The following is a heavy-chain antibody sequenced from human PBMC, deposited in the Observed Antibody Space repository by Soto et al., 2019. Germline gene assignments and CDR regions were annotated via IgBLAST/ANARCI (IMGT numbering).Heavy chain of an antibody. Sequence: ASVKVSCKASGYTFTGYYMHWVRQAPGQGLEWMGWINPNSGGTNYAQKFQGRVTMTRDTSISTAYMELSRLRSDDTAVYYCASGGYSYGSTHPFDYWGQGTLVTVSS. J-gene: IGHJ4*02. CDR3: ASGGYSYGSTHPFDY. D-gene: IGHD5-18*01. CDR1: GYTFTGYY. CDR2: INPNSGGT. V-gene: IGHV1-2*02.